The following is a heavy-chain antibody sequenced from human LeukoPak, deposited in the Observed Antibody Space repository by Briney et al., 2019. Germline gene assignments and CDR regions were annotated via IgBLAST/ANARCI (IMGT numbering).Heavy chain of an antibody. CDR1: GYTFTGYY. CDR3: ARVVRGSGSYYNYYYYYYMDV. J-gene: IGHJ6*03. CDR2: INPNSGGT. V-gene: IGHV1-2*02. D-gene: IGHD3-10*01. Sequence: GASVKVSCKASGYTFTGYYMHWVRQAPGQGLEWMGWINPNSGGTNYAQKFQGRVTMTRDTSISTAYMELSRLRSDDTAVYYCARVVRGSGSYYNYYYYYYMDVWGKGTTVTVSS.